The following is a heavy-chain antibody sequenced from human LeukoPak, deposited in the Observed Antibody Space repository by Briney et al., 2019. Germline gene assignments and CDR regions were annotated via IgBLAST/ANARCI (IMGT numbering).Heavy chain of an antibody. Sequence: PGGSLRLSCAASGFTFSSYAMHWVRQAPGKGLEWVAVISYDGSNKYYADSVKGRFTISRDNSKNTLYPQMNSLRAEDTAVYYCARLHGGSPGVYWGQGTLVTVSS. CDR1: GFTFSSYA. J-gene: IGHJ4*02. CDR3: ARLHGGSPGVY. V-gene: IGHV3-30*04. CDR2: ISYDGSNK. D-gene: IGHD1-26*01.